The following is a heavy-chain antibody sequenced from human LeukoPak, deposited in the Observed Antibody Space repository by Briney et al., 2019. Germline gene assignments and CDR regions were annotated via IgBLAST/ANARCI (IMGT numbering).Heavy chain of an antibody. CDR3: ASLSVWQASDY. Sequence: SETLSLTCTVSGVSFSSYYWSWIRQPPGKGLEWIGYIYHSGSTYYNPSLKSRVTISVDRSKNQFSLKLSSVTAADTAVYYCASLSVWQASDYWGQGTLVTVSS. J-gene: IGHJ4*02. CDR2: IYHSGST. CDR1: GVSFSSYY. D-gene: IGHD5-12*01. V-gene: IGHV4-59*12.